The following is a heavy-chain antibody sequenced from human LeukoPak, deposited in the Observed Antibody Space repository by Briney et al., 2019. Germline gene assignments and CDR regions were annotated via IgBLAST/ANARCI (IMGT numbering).Heavy chain of an antibody. CDR1: GGSISSGDYY. V-gene: IGHV4-30-4*01. J-gene: IGHJ6*02. Sequence: SGTLSLTCTVSGGSISSGDYYWSWIRQPPGKGLEWIGYIYYSGSTYYNPSLKSRVTISVDTSKNQFSLKLSSVTAADTAVYYCARVGIGDTVYYYGMDVWGQGTTATVSS. CDR3: ARVGIGDTVYYYGMDV. D-gene: IGHD3-10*01. CDR2: IYYSGST.